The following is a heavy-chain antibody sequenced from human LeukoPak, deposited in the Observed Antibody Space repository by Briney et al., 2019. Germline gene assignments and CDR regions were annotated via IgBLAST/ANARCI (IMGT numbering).Heavy chain of an antibody. CDR1: GYTFTSYA. Sequence: ASVKVSCKASGYTFTSYAMNWVRQAPGQGLEWMGWINTNTGNPTYAQGFTGRFVFSLDTSVSTAYLQISSLKAEDTAVYYCARDWGKTSTVTTSKLYYYYYMDVWGKGTTVTVSS. CDR3: ARDWGKTSTVTTSKLYYYYYMDV. CDR2: INTNTGNP. D-gene: IGHD4-17*01. V-gene: IGHV7-4-1*02. J-gene: IGHJ6*03.